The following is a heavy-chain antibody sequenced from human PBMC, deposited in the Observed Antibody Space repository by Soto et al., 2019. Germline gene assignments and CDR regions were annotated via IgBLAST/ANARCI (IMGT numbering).Heavy chain of an antibody. Sequence: SETLSLTCTVSGGSISSYYWSWIRQPPGKGLEWIGYIYYSGSTNYNPSLKSRVTISVDTSKNQFSLKLSSVTAADTAVYYCARTRGDILTSYYLYWGQGALVTVSS. V-gene: IGHV4-59*08. CDR3: ARTRGDILTSYYLY. CDR1: GGSISSYY. CDR2: IYYSGST. J-gene: IGHJ4*02. D-gene: IGHD3-9*01.